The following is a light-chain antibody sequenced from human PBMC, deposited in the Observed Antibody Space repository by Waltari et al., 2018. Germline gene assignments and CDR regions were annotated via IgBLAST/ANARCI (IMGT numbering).Light chain of an antibody. CDR1: SSDIGASNF. V-gene: IGLV2-14*03. CDR2: DVN. CDR3: SSYTTGSTRYV. Sequence: QSALTQPASVSGSPGQSITISCTVTSSDIGASNFVSWYQKHPGKAPKVMIYDVNHRPSVVSSRFSGSKSGNTASLTISGLQAEDEADYYCSSYTTGSTRYVFGSGTKVTVL. J-gene: IGLJ1*01.